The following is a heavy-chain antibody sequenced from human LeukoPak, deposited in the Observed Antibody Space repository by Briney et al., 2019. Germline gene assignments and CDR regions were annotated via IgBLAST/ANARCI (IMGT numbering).Heavy chain of an antibody. D-gene: IGHD3-22*01. Sequence: SETLSLTCAVYGGSFSGYYWSWIRQPPGKGLEWIGEINHSGSTNYNPSLKSRVTITVDTSKKQFSLKLSSVTAADTAVYYCVTYYFDSSGPKKNYWGQGTLVTVSS. J-gene: IGHJ4*02. V-gene: IGHV4-34*01. CDR3: VTYYFDSSGPKKNY. CDR2: INHSGST. CDR1: GGSFSGYY.